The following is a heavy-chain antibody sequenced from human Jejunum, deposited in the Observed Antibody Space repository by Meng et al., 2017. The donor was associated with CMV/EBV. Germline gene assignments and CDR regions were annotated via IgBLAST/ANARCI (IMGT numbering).Heavy chain of an antibody. CDR2: ISYSGST. CDR1: RDSITYNS. Sequence: SRDSITYNSSRWIRQSARKGLEWIGSISYSGSTNYSPSLKSRVTISMDTSENQFSLKVSSVTAGDTAVYYCARWSGSGNYPFADYWGQGTLVTVSS. D-gene: IGHD3-10*01. J-gene: IGHJ4*02. CDR3: ARWSGSGNYPFADY. V-gene: IGHV4-59*01.